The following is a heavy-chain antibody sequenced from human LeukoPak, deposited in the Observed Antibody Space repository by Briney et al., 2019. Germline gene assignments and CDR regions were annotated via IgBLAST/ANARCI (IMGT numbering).Heavy chain of an antibody. J-gene: IGHJ4*02. V-gene: IGHV3-33*06. CDR2: IWYDGSNK. CDR1: GFTFSSYG. Sequence: GGSLRLSCAASGFTFSSYGMHWVRQAPGKGLEWVAVIWYDGSNKYYADSVKGRFTISRDNSKNTLYLQMNSLRAEDTAVYYCAKDAYGHYGGYFDYWGQGTLVTVSS. D-gene: IGHD4-17*01. CDR3: AKDAYGHYGGYFDY.